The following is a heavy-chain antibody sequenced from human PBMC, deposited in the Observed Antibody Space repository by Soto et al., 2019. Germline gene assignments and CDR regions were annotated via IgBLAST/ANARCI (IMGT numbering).Heavy chain of an antibody. D-gene: IGHD3-3*01. CDR3: ARDNYDFWSGYGYYYDGLSV. CDR1: CDTFTSYE. J-gene: IGHJ6*02. CDR2: ISAYNGNT. Sequence: GAPVKGSCKASCDTFTSYESSWVWQAPVQELERMGWISAYNGNTNYAQKLQGRVTMTTDTSTSTAYMELRSLRSDDTAVYYCARDNYDFWSGYGYYYDGLSVCSQGTSV. V-gene: IGHV1-18*01.